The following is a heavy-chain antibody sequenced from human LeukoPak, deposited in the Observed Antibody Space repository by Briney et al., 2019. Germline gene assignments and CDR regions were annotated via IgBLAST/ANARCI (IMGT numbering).Heavy chain of an antibody. J-gene: IGHJ4*02. CDR1: GFTFSSYG. D-gene: IGHD5-12*01. CDR3: AKSPRYSGYAGDVDY. V-gene: IGHV3-23*01. CDR2: ISGSGGST. Sequence: GGSLRLSCAASGFTFSSYGMSWVRQAPGKGLEWVSAISGSGGSTYYADSVKGRFTISRDNSKNTLYLQMNSLRAEDTAVYYCAKSPRYSGYAGDVDYWGQGTLVTVSS.